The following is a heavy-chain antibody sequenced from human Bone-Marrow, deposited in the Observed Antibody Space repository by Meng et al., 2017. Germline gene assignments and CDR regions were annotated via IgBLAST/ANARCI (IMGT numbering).Heavy chain of an antibody. J-gene: IGHJ4*02. V-gene: IGHV3-30*14. CDR3: ARGRRERRQWLDC. D-gene: IGHD6-19*01. Sequence: GGSLRLSCAASGLTFGTYAMHWARQAPGKGLEWVAAISFDGSDKYYSDSVRGRFTISRDNSKDTLFLQMNSLRADDTAVYYCARGRRERRQWLDCWGQGTLVTVSS. CDR2: ISFDGSDK. CDR1: GLTFGTYA.